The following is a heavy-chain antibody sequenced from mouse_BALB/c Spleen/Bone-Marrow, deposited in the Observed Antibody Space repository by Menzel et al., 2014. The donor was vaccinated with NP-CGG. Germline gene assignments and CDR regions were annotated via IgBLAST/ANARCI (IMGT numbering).Heavy chain of an antibody. Sequence: VKVEESGPGLVQPSQSPSITCTVSGFSLTSDGIHWVRQSPRKGLEWLGVIWSGGSTDYNEAFISRLNISKDNSKSQVFFTMNSLQADDTAIYYCARNGHYYAMDFWGQGTSVTVSS. CDR1: GFSLTSDG. V-gene: IGHV2-2*01. CDR3: ARNGHYYAMDF. J-gene: IGHJ4*01. CDR2: IWSGGST.